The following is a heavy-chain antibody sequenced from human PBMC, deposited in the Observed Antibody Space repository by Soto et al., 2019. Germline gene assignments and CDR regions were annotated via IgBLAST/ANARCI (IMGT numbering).Heavy chain of an antibody. Sequence: QVQLVQSGAEVKKPGASAKVSCKASGYTFTSYGISWVRQAPGQGLEWMGWISAYNGNTNYAQKLQGRVTMTTDTSTSTAYMELRSMRSDDTAVYYCARGPMRMVRGGRVLYFDYWGQGTLVTVSS. CDR1: GYTFTSYG. CDR3: ARGPMRMVRGGRVLYFDY. D-gene: IGHD3-10*01. J-gene: IGHJ4*02. V-gene: IGHV1-18*01. CDR2: ISAYNGNT.